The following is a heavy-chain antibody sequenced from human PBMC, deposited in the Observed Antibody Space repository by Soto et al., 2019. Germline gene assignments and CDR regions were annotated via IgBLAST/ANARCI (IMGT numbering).Heavy chain of an antibody. D-gene: IGHD4-17*01. J-gene: IGHJ6*03. V-gene: IGHV4-31*03. CDR3: ARGHGDRYYYYYYMDV. Sequence: SETLSLTCTVSGGSISSGGYYWSWIRQHPGKGLEWIGYIYYSGSTYYNPSLKSRVTISVDTSKNQFSLKLSSVTAADTAVYCCARGHGDRYYYYYYMDVWGKGTTVTVSS. CDR2: IYYSGST. CDR1: GGSISSGGYY.